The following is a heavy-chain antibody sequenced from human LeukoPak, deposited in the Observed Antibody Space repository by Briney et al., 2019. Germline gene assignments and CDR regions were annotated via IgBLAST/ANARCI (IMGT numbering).Heavy chain of an antibody. CDR3: AKDGGNYYDSSGYYTPFPFDY. CDR2: ISGRGGST. Sequence: PGGSLRLSCAASGFTFSSYAMSWVRQAPGKGLEWVSAISGRGGSTYYADSVKGRFTISRDNSKNTLYLQMNSLRAEDTAVYYCAKDGGNYYDSSGYYTPFPFDYWGQGTLVTVSS. V-gene: IGHV3-23*01. D-gene: IGHD3-22*01. CDR1: GFTFSSYA. J-gene: IGHJ4*02.